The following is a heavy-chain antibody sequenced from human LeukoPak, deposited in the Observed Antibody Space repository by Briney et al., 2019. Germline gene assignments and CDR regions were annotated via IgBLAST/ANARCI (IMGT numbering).Heavy chain of an antibody. CDR2: IGISDVDR. V-gene: IGHV3-23*01. J-gene: IGHJ4*02. CDR3: AKDAPGAGGFDY. D-gene: IGHD1-14*01. CDR1: GFTISSQA. Sequence: PGGSLRLSCAASGFTISSQAMSWVRQAPGKALECVSTIGISDVDRHYADSVKGRFTISRDNSKNTLYLQMNSLRADDTAVYYCAKDAPGAGGFDYWGQGTLVTVSS.